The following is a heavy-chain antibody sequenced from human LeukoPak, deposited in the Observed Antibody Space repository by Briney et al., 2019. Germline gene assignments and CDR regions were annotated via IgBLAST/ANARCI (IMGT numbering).Heavy chain of an antibody. D-gene: IGHD6-19*01. CDR2: ISGSGGST. V-gene: IGHV3-23*01. CDR3: AKGGNSGRTYYYYYMDV. J-gene: IGHJ6*03. Sequence: GGSLRLSCAASGFTFSSYGMSWVRQAPGEGLEWVSSISGSGGSTYYADSVKGRFTISRDSSKNTVYQQMNGLRAEDTAVYYCAKGGNSGRTYYYYYMDVWGKGTTVTVSS. CDR1: GFTFSSYG.